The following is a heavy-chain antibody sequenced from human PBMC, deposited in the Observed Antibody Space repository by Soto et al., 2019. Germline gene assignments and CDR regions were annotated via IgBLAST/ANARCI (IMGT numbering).Heavy chain of an antibody. CDR1: GFIFINYG. CDR2: ISYDGTIQ. CDR3: AKSRPGSSWYEGDS. Sequence: QVQLVESAGGVVQPGRSLRLSCAASGFIFINYGMHWVRQAPGKGLEWLAVISYDGTIQYYVDSVKGRFTISRDNSNKTLFLQMNRLRPEDTAVYFCAKSRPGSSWYEGDSWGQGTLVTVSS. J-gene: IGHJ4*02. D-gene: IGHD6-13*01. V-gene: IGHV3-30*18.